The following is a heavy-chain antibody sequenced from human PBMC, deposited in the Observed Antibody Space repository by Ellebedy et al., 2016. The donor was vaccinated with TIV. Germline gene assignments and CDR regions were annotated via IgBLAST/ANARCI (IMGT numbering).Heavy chain of an antibody. CDR1: GYTFTDFN. D-gene: IGHD3-10*01. Sequence: AASVKVSCKASGYTFTDFNMHWVRQAPGQGLEWMGWINPNSGGPNYARKFQGMVTMTRDTSISTAYMQLTSLRSDDTAVYYCARGGRSGSYYIPDYWFDPWGQGTHVIVSS. CDR2: INPNSGGP. CDR3: ARGGRSGSYYIPDYWFDP. V-gene: IGHV1-2*02. J-gene: IGHJ5*02.